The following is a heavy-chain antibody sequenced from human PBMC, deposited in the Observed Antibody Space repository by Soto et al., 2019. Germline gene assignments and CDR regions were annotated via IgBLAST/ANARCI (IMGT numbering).Heavy chain of an antibody. V-gene: IGHV4-31*03. J-gene: IGHJ6*01. Sequence: QVQLQESCPGLVKPSQTLSLTCTVSGGSISSGGYYWSWIRQHPGKGLEWIGYIYSSGSTYYNPSLESRVIISVDTSKNPFSLRMSSVTGADTAVYYCARSPLRSIVPTITHHYSYSKDVWGQGTTVT. D-gene: IGHD5-12*01. CDR2: IYSSGST. CDR3: ARSPLRSIVPTITHHYSYSKDV. CDR1: GGSISSGGYY.